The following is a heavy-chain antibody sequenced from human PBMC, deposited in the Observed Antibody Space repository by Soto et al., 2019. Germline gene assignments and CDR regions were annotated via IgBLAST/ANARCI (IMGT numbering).Heavy chain of an antibody. Sequence: EVQLLESGGGLVQPGGSLRISCAASGFTFSSYAMRWVRQAPGKGLEWVSAINSSGGSTYYEDSVKGRFTISRDSSKNTLYLQRNSLRAEDTAVYYCAKDRSSTSCYAFDYWGQGTLVTVSS. CDR3: AKDRSSTSCYAFDY. CDR2: INSSGGST. D-gene: IGHD2-2*01. J-gene: IGHJ4*02. V-gene: IGHV3-23*01. CDR1: GFTFSSYA.